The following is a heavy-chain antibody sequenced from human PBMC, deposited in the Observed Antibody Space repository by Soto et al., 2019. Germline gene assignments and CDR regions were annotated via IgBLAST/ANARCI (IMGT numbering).Heavy chain of an antibody. D-gene: IGHD6-6*01. CDR3: ARGGVMFTSSSGWFDP. CDR2: ISNTGTT. Sequence: PSETLSLTCTVSGGSIGSGAYFWSWIRQVPGKGLEWIGSISNTGTTDYNPSLESRVSISADTSKNLFSLKLRSVTATDTAVYHCARGGVMFTSSSGWFDPWGQGTLVTVSS. CDR1: GGSIGSGAYF. V-gene: IGHV4-31*03. J-gene: IGHJ5*02.